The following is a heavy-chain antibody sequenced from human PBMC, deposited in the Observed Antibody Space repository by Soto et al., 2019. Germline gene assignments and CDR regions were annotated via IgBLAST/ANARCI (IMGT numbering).Heavy chain of an antibody. J-gene: IGHJ6*03. V-gene: IGHV4-59*01. CDR3: ARGPWSGYRAYQFQYYMDV. Sequence: SETLSLTCTVSGDSISTYYWSWIRQSTGKGLEWIGYIFYSGSTNYNPSLKSRVTISVDTSKNQFSLKLSSVTAADTAVYYCARGPWSGYRAYQFQYYMDVWGKGITVTVSS. D-gene: IGHD3-3*01. CDR2: IFYSGST. CDR1: GDSISTYY.